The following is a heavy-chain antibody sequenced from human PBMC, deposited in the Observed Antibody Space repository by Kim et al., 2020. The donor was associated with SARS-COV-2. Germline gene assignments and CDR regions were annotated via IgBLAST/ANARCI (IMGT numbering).Heavy chain of an antibody. CDR3: ERVPRPARGAFDI. J-gene: IGHJ3*02. Sequence: YNPGLKRRVTISVDTSKNQFSLKLSAVTAEDTAVYYCERVPRPARGAFDIWGQGTMVTVSS. D-gene: IGHD6-25*01. V-gene: IGHV4-59*01.